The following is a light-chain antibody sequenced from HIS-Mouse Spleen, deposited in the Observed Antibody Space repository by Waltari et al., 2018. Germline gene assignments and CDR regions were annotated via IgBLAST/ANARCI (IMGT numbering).Light chain of an antibody. CDR1: QDISNY. J-gene: IGKJ3*01. CDR3: QQYDNLPPRT. CDR2: DAS. V-gene: IGKV1-33*01. Sequence: DIQMTQSPSSLSASVGYRVTITCQASQDISNYLNWYQQKPGKAPKLLIYDASNLETGVPSRFSGSGSGTDFTFTISSLQPEDIATYYCQQYDNLPPRTFGPGTKVDIK.